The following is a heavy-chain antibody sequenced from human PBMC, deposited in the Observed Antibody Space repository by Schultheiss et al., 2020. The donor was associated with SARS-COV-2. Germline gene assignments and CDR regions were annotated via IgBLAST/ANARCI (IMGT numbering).Heavy chain of an antibody. D-gene: IGHD3-10*01. V-gene: IGHV4-34*01. CDR2: IYYSGST. CDR3: ARFPRLARGFVRDAFDI. J-gene: IGHJ3*02. CDR1: GGSFSGYY. Sequence: SETLSLTCAVYGGSFSGYYWSWIRQPPGKGLEWIGYIYYSGSTYYNPSLKSRVTISVDTSKNQFSLKLSSVTAADTAVYYCARFPRLARGFVRDAFDIWGQGTMVTVSS.